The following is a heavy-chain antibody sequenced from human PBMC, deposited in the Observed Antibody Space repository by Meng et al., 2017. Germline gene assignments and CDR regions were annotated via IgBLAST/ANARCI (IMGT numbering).Heavy chain of an antibody. Sequence: GGSLRLSCAASGFTFSSYAMHWVRQAPGKGLEWVAVISYDGSNKYYADSVKGRFTISRDNSKDTLYLQMNSLRAEGTAVYYCARGRRRGVIITGFGSVGGAVDYWGQGTLVTVSS. D-gene: IGHD3-10*01. V-gene: IGHV3-30*04. J-gene: IGHJ4*02. CDR1: GFTFSSYA. CDR2: ISYDGSNK. CDR3: ARGRRRGVIITGFGSVGGAVDY.